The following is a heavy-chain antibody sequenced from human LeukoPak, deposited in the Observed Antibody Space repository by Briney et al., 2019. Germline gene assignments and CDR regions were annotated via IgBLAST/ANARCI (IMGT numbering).Heavy chain of an antibody. CDR2: INHSGST. Sequence: SETLSLTCAVYGGSFSGYYWSWIRQPPGKGLEWIGEINHSGSTNYNPSLKSRVTISVDTSKNQFSLKLSSVTAADTAVYYCARSIGYCSGGSCLAYYYYGMDVWGQGTTVTVSS. V-gene: IGHV4-34*01. CDR1: GGSFSGYY. CDR3: ARSIGYCSGGSCLAYYYYGMDV. J-gene: IGHJ6*02. D-gene: IGHD2-15*01.